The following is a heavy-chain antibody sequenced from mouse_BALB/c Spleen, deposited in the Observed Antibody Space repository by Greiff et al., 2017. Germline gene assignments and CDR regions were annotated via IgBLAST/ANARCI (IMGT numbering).Heavy chain of an antibody. V-gene: IGHV1-54*01. CDR1: GYAFTNYL. CDR3: AREGYDGYPLDY. D-gene: IGHD2-3*01. J-gene: IGHJ2*01. CDR2: INPGSGGT. Sequence: QVHVKQSGAELVRPGTSVKVSCKASGYAFTNYLIEWVKQRPGQGLEWIGVINPGSGGTNYNEKFKGKATLTADKSSSTAYMQLSSLTSDDSAVYFCAREGYDGYPLDYWGQGTTLTVSS.